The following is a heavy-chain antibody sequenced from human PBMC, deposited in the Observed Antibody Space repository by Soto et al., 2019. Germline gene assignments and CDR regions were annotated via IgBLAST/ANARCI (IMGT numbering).Heavy chain of an antibody. Sequence: QVQLVQSGADVKKPGASVKVSCEASAYSFSTYAITWVRQAPGQGLEWLGRISTYNGNTNYAAVLMGRVTLTTDASSSTAFMELRSLRSDDTAVYYCARTLAVAGIGYYLDYWGQGTLVTVSS. CDR1: AYSFSTYA. V-gene: IGHV1-18*04. CDR2: ISTYNGNT. J-gene: IGHJ4*02. D-gene: IGHD6-19*01. CDR3: ARTLAVAGIGYYLDY.